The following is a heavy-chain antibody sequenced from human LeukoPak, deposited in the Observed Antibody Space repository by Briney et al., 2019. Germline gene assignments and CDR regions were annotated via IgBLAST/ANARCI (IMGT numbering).Heavy chain of an antibody. V-gene: IGHV3-21*01. J-gene: IGHJ5*02. D-gene: IGHD6-13*01. CDR3: TFLYSSSWYEA. CDR1: GFTFSSYS. CDR2: ISSSSSYI. Sequence: PGGSLRLSCAASGFTFSSYSMTWVRQAPGKELEWVSSISSSSSYIYYADSVKGRFTISRDNAKNSLYLQMNSLRAEDTAVYYCTFLYSSSWYEAWGQGTLVTVSS.